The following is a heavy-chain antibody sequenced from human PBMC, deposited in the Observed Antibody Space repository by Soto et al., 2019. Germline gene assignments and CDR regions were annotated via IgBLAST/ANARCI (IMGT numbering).Heavy chain of an antibody. D-gene: IGHD2-8*02. CDR3: ARDKNTGLFDY. J-gene: IGHJ4*02. Sequence: SETLRRICAVYCGYLRGSVWPWIRQPPGTGLEWIGEINHSGSTNYNPSLKSRVTISVDTSKNQFSLKLTSVTAADTAVYYCARDKNTGLFDYWGPGTLVTVS. CDR2: INHSGST. CDR1: CGYLRGSV. V-gene: IGHV4-34*01.